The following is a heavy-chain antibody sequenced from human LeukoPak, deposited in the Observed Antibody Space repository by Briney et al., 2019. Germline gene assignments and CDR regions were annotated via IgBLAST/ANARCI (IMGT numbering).Heavy chain of an antibody. V-gene: IGHV4-59*01. CDR1: GDSLTSYY. CDR2: VYYTGKT. D-gene: IGHD3-10*01. CDR3: ARGGYYGSGNDFRFDP. Sequence: SETLSLTCTVSGDSLTSYYWSWIRQPPGKGLEWIGYVYYTGKTDFNPFLKSRVTISVDTSKNQFSLKSKSVTAADTAVYYCARGGYYGSGNDFRFDPWGQGTLVTVSS. J-gene: IGHJ5*02.